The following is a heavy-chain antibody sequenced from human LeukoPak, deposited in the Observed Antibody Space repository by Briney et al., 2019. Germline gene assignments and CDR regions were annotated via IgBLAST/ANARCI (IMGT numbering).Heavy chain of an antibody. CDR3: ASAFGGENFDY. J-gene: IGHJ4*02. CDR2: ISSNGGST. CDR1: GFTFSTYA. D-gene: IGHD3-10*01. V-gene: IGHV3-64*01. Sequence: GGSLRLSCAASGFTFSTYAMHWVRQAPGKGLEYVPAISSNGGSTFYANSVKGRFTISRDNSKNTLYLQMGSLRAEDMAVYYCASAFGGENFDYWGQGTLVTVSS.